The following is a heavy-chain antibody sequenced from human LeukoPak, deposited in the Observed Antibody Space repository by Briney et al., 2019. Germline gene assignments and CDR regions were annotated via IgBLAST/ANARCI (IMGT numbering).Heavy chain of an antibody. V-gene: IGHV3-48*03. D-gene: IGHD6-19*01. CDR3: ARDGGWDAFDI. J-gene: IGHJ3*02. CDR2: ISSSGSTI. CDR1: GFTFSSYE. Sequence: GGSLRLSCAASGFTFSSYEMNWVRQAPGKGLEWVSYISSSGSTIYYADSVKGRFTISRDNAKNSLYLQMNSLRAEDTAVYYCARDGGWDAFDIWDQGTMVTVSS.